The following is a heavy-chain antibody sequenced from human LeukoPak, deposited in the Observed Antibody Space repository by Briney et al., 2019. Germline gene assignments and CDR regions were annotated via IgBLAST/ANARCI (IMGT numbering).Heavy chain of an antibody. Sequence: PGGSLRLSCAASGFIFSSYSMNWVRQAPGKGLEWLSFISSGSSSIYYADSVKGRFTISRDNAKNSLYLQMNSLRAEDTAVYYCARDEYYYDSSGYYSQGCDYWGQGTLVTVSS. CDR1: GFIFSSYS. CDR3: ARDEYYYDSSGYYSQGCDY. D-gene: IGHD3-22*01. CDR2: ISSGSSSI. V-gene: IGHV3-48*01. J-gene: IGHJ4*02.